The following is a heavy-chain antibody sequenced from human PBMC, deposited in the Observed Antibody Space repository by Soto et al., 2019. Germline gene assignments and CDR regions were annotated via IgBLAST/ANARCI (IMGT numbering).Heavy chain of an antibody. J-gene: IGHJ6*02. Sequence: ASVKVSCKASGYTFTSYGISWVRQAPGQGLEWMGWISAYNGNTNYAQKLQGRVTMTTDTSTSTAYMELRSLRSDDTAVYYCARDYALWNYYYGMDVWGQGTTVTVSS. CDR2: ISAYNGNT. CDR3: ARDYALWNYYYGMDV. V-gene: IGHV1-18*04. D-gene: IGHD2-2*01. CDR1: GYTFTSYG.